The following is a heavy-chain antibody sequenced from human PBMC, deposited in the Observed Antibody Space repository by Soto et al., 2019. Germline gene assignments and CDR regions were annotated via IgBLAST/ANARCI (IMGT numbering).Heavy chain of an antibody. V-gene: IGHV4-39*01. CDR1: GGSISSSSYY. CDR2: IYYSGST. D-gene: IGHD3-22*01. CDR3: ARLGGYYQALDS. Sequence: PSQTLPLTSTVSGGSISSSSYYWGWIRQPPGKGLEWIGSIYYSGSTYYNPSLKSRVTISLNTSKNEVSLRLTSVTAADTAVYYCARLGGYYQALDSRGQGTLLTVSS. J-gene: IGHJ4*02.